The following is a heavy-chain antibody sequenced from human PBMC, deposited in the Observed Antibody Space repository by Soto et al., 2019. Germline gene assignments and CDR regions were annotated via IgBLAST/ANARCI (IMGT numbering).Heavy chain of an antibody. V-gene: IGHV3-30-3*01. CDR2: ISYDGSNK. CDR3: ARGQYSMDV. CDR1: GFTFSSYA. Sequence: GGSLRLSCAASGFTFSSYAMHWVRQAPGKGLEWVAVISYDGSNKYYADSVKGRFTISRDNSKNTLYLQMNSLRAEDTAAYYCARGQYSMDVWGQGTTVTVSS. J-gene: IGHJ6*02.